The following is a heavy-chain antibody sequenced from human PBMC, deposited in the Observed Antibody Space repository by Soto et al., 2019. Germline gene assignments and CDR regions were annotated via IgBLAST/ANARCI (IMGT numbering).Heavy chain of an antibody. Sequence: QRQLVESGGGLVKPGGSLSLSCSASGFSMGDHDMNWIRQTPGKALEWVSYISTSGKTIKYADSVKGRFTISRDNAKNSLFLQMNTLRAEDTALHYCTTVSGLWRGIAFTAQVVWGQGTTVIVSS. V-gene: IGHV3-11*01. CDR3: TTVSGLWRGIAFTAQVV. CDR1: GFSMGDHD. J-gene: IGHJ6*02. D-gene: IGHD2-21*01. CDR2: ISTSGKTI.